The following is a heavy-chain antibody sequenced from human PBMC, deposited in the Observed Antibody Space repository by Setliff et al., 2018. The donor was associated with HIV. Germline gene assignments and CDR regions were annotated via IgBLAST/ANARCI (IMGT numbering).Heavy chain of an antibody. CDR1: GDSITGRC. J-gene: IGHJ3*01. V-gene: IGHV4-59*11. Sequence: SETLSLTCTVSGDSITGRCLSWIRQPPGKGLEWTGNVYHNGRANDNPTFKRRLTIPVDTSKNQVSLTLCPVTPADTAVYYCARHICGTTACYVVDVWGPGTMVTVSS. D-gene: IGHD2-2*01. CDR3: ARHICGTTACYVVDV. CDR2: VYHNGRA.